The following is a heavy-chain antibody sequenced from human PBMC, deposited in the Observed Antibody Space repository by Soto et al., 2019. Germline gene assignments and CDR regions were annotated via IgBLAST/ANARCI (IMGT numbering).Heavy chain of an antibody. CDR3: AKDLTGTTPS. CDR2: ISYDGSNK. Sequence: QVQLVESGGGVVQPGRSLRLSCAASGFTFSSYGMHWVRQAPGKGLERVAVISYDGSNKYYADSVKGRFTISRDNSKNTLYLQMNSLTAEDTAVYYCAKDLTGTTPSWGQGTLVTVSS. CDR1: GFTFSSYG. V-gene: IGHV3-30*18. D-gene: IGHD1-7*01. J-gene: IGHJ4*02.